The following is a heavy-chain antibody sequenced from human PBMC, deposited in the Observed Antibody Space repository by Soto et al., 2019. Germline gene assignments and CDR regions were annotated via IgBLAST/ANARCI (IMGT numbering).Heavy chain of an antibody. D-gene: IGHD6-19*01. J-gene: IGHJ6*02. CDR1: GCSISSYY. V-gene: IGHV4-59*01. CDR3: AREGSGWYRNGMDV. CDR2: IYYSGST. Sequence: SETLSLTCTVSGCSISSYYWSWIRQPPGKGLEWIGYIYYSGSTNYNPSLKSRVTISVDTSKNQFSLKLSSVTAADTAAYYCAREGSGWYRNGMDVWGQGTTVTVSS.